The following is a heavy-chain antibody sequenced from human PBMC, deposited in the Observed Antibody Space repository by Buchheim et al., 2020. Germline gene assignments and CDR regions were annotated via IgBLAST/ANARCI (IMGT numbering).Heavy chain of an antibody. CDR3: TSMGYCGGDCYSNFDY. D-gene: IGHD2-21*02. CDR2: IRSKAYGGTT. CDR1: GFTFGDYA. V-gene: IGHV3-49*04. Sequence: EVQLVESGGGLVQPGRSLRLSCTASGFTFGDYAMSWVRQAPGKGLEWVGFIRSKAYGGTTEYAASMKGRFTISRDDSKSIPYLQMNSLKTEDTAVYYCTSMGYCGGDCYSNFDYWGQGTL. J-gene: IGHJ4*02.